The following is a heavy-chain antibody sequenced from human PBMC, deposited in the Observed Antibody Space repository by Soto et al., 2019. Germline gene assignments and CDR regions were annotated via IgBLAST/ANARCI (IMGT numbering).Heavy chain of an antibody. Sequence: QVQLQESGPGLVRPSETLSLTCTVSSDSISSYYWIWIRQSPGKGLEWIGYTDYSGNTNYNPSLKSRLTTSGHTSKNQFSLRLSSVTAADTAVYYCARAVGDPLYYLDYWGQGTLVTVSS. J-gene: IGHJ4*02. CDR1: SDSISSYY. V-gene: IGHV4-59*08. CDR2: TDYSGNT. D-gene: IGHD6-19*01. CDR3: ARAVGDPLYYLDY.